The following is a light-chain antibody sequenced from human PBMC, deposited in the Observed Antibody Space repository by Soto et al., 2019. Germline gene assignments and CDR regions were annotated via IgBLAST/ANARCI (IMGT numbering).Light chain of an antibody. J-gene: IGLJ2*01. V-gene: IGLV2-14*01. CDR1: SSDVGDFNF. CDR3: SSYTNNTLL. Sequence: QSALTQPASVSGSPGQSITISCTGSSSDVGDFNFVSWYLQYPGKAPQLMIYHVTNRPSGVSSRFLGSKSGNTASLTISGLRAEDEADYYCSSYTNNTLLFGGGTKLTVL. CDR2: HVT.